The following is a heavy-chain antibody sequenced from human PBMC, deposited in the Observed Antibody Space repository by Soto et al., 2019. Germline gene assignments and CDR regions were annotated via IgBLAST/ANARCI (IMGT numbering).Heavy chain of an antibody. J-gene: IGHJ5*02. CDR1: GGSISYYY. V-gene: IGHV4-59*06. Sequence: SETLSLTCTVSGGSISYYYWSWIRQPPGKGLERIGYIYYSGSTYYNPSLKSRVTISVDTSKNQFSLKLSSVTAADTAVYYCARVFSDSSSFFDPWGQGTLVTVSS. CDR3: ARVFSDSSSFFDP. CDR2: IYYSGST. D-gene: IGHD6-13*01.